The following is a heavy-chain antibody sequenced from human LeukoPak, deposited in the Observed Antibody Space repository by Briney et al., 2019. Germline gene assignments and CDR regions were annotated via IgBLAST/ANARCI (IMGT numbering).Heavy chain of an antibody. CDR1: GYTFTGYY. V-gene: IGHV1-2*02. CDR3: AKGGYSGYDASIIDY. CDR2: INPNTGGT. J-gene: IGHJ4*02. D-gene: IGHD5-12*01. Sequence: ASVKVSCKASGYTFTGYYMHWVRQAPGQGPEWMGWINPNTGGTNYPQKFQGRVTMTRDTSIGTAYMELSRLRSDDTAVYYCAKGGYSGYDASIIDYWGQGALVTVSS.